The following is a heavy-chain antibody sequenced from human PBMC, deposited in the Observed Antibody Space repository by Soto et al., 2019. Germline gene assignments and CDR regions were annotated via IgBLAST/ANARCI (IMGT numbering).Heavy chain of an antibody. CDR1: GGSVSSGSYY. Sequence: PSETLSLTCTVSGGSVSSGSYYWSWIRQPPGKGLEWIGYIYYSGSTNYNPSLKSRVTISVDTSKNQFSLKLSSVTAADTAVYYCARALWFGELFVNFDYWGQGTLVTVSS. D-gene: IGHD3-10*01. J-gene: IGHJ4*02. V-gene: IGHV4-61*01. CDR2: IYYSGST. CDR3: ARALWFGELFVNFDY.